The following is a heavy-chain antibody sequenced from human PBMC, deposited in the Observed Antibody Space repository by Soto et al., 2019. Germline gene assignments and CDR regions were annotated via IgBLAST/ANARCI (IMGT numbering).Heavy chain of an antibody. Sequence: GGSLRLSCAASGFTFSSYAMSWVRQAPGKGLEWVSAISGSGGSTYYADSVKGRFTISRDNSKNTLYLQMNSLRAEDTAVYYCAKDHGDDFWSGYYPHDAFDIWGQGTMVTVSS. CDR1: GFTFSSYA. CDR2: ISGSGGST. D-gene: IGHD3-3*01. CDR3: AKDHGDDFWSGYYPHDAFDI. V-gene: IGHV3-23*01. J-gene: IGHJ3*02.